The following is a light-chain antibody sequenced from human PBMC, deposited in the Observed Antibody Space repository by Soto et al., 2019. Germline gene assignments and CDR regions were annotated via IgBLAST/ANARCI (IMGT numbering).Light chain of an antibody. CDR2: GAS. Sequence: IQMTQSPSSLSASVGDRVTISCRASQGIRSDLAWYQQKPGKVPKLLIYGASKLESGVPSRFSGSGFGTDFTLTISSLQPEDFATYHCLQDYNFPWAFGQGTKVEIK. CDR1: QGIRSD. J-gene: IGKJ1*01. V-gene: IGKV1-6*01. CDR3: LQDYNFPWA.